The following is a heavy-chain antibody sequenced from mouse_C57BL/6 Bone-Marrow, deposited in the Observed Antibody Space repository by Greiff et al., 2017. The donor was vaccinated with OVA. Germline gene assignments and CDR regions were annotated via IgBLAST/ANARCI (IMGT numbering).Heavy chain of an antibody. Sequence: QVQLQQPGAELVKPGASVKLSCKASGYTFTSYWMHWVKQRPGRGLEWIGRIDPNSGGTKYNEKFKSKATLTVAKPSSTAYMQLSSLTSEDSAVNYCARSVEGYYSNYVGYWGQGTTLTVSS. CDR1: GYTFTSYW. V-gene: IGHV1-72*01. J-gene: IGHJ2*01. CDR2: IDPNSGGT. D-gene: IGHD2-5*01. CDR3: ARSVEGYYSNYVGY.